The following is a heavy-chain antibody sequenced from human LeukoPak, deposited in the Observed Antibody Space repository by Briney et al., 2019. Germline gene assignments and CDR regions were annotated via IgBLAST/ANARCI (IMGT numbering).Heavy chain of an antibody. CDR2: IKQDGSEK. J-gene: IGHJ1*01. D-gene: IGHD3-10*01. CDR3: AGDSGWFGELSGYFQH. CDR1: GFTFSSYG. V-gene: IGHV3-7*01. Sequence: GSLRLSCAASGFTFSSYGMHWVRQAPGKGLEWVANIKQDGSEKYYVDSVKGRFTISRDNAKNSLYLQMNSLRAEDTAVYYCAGDSGWFGELSGYFQHWGQGTLVTVSS.